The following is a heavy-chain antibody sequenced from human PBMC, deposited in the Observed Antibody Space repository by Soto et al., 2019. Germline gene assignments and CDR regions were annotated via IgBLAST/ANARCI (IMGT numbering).Heavy chain of an antibody. CDR2: ISQSGSI. CDR1: GGSFSGYS. J-gene: IGHJ5*02. CDR3: ARLGVTNWFDP. D-gene: IGHD3-3*01. V-gene: IGHV4-34*01. Sequence: SETLSLTCAVYGGSFSGYSWSWIRQSPGKGLVWIGEISQSGSINFNPSLKSRVTMSVDTSKSQFSLKLTSVTAADTAVYYCARLGVTNWFDPWGQGTLVTVSS.